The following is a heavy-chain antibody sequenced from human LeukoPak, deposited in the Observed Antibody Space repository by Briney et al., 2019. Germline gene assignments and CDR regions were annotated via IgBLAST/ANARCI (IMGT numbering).Heavy chain of an antibody. CDR1: GFTFSSYW. Sequence: GGSLRPSCAASGFTFSSYWMSWVRQAPGKGLEWVATIYQDGSEKYYVDSVKGRFTISRDNAKNSLYLQMNSLRVEDTAVYYCARRGSYFSEWGQGTLVTVSS. D-gene: IGHD1-26*01. V-gene: IGHV3-7*05. CDR3: ARRGSYFSE. J-gene: IGHJ4*02. CDR2: IYQDGSEK.